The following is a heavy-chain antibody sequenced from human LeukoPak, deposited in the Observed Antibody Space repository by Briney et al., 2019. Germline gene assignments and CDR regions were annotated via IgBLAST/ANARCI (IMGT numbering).Heavy chain of an antibody. J-gene: IGHJ4*02. CDR2: IIPIFGTA. CDR1: GGTFSSYA. V-gene: IGHV1-69*13. Sequence: ASVKVSCKASGGTFSSYAISWVRQAPGQGLEWMGGIIPIFGTANYAQKFQGRVTITADEPTSTAYMELSSLRSEDTAVYYCAGGVDYVWGSYRLTDLYYFDYWGQGTLVTVSS. D-gene: IGHD3-16*02. CDR3: AGGVDYVWGSYRLTDLYYFDY.